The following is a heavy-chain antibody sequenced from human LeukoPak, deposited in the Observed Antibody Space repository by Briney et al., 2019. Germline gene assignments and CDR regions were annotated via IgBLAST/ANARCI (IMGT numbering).Heavy chain of an antibody. Sequence: SETLSLTCTVSGGSLSSYYWSWIRQPPGKGLEWIGYIYYSGSTYYNPSLKSRVTFSVDTSKNQFTLKLSSVTAADTAVYYCARGEDRDILTGYQPYWHFDLWGRGTLVTVSS. CDR3: ARGEDRDILTGYQPYWHFDL. D-gene: IGHD3-9*01. CDR1: GGSLSSYY. V-gene: IGHV4-59*01. CDR2: IYYSGST. J-gene: IGHJ2*01.